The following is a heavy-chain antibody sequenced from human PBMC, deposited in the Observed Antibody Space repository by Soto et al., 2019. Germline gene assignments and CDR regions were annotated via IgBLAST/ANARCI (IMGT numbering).Heavy chain of an antibody. CDR1: GGSISSGGYY. CDR3: AKERRGGTYCYLSGSRRDAFDI. V-gene: IGHV4-31*03. J-gene: IGHJ3*02. Sequence: QVQLQESGPGLVKPSQTLSLTCTVAGGSISSGGYYWNWIRQHPGKGLEWIGYIDYSGSTYYNPSLKSRVTISVDTSKNQCSLKLSSGTAADTAVYYCAKERRGGTYCYLSGSRRDAFDIWGQGTKFTVSA. D-gene: IGHD3-10*01. CDR2: IDYSGST.